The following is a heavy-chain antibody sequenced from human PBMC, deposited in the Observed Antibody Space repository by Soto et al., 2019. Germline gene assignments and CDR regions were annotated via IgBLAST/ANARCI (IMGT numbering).Heavy chain of an antibody. CDR2: IYWNDDK. CDR3: VHRLGYLFDS. CDR1: GFSLSTSGVG. V-gene: IGHV2-5*01. D-gene: IGHD5-12*01. J-gene: IGHJ4*02. Sequence: QITLKESGPTLVKPTQTLTLTCTFSGFSLSTSGVGVGWIRQPPGKAMEWLALIYWNDDKRYSPSLKSRLTIPKDTSKNQVVLTMTNMDPVDTATYFCVHRLGYLFDSWGQGTLVTVSS.